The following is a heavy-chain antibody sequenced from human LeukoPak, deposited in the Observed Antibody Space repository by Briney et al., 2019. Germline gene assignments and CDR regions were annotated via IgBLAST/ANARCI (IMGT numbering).Heavy chain of an antibody. CDR2: ISGSGGST. CDR3: ARPRSVVPAAIHYFDY. CDR1: GFTFSSYA. J-gene: IGHJ4*02. D-gene: IGHD2-2*02. V-gene: IGHV3-23*01. Sequence: GGSLRVSCAASGFTFSSYAMSWVRQAPGKGMEWVSAISGSGGSTYYADSVKGRFTISRDNSKNTLYLQMNSLRAEDTAVYYCARPRSVVPAAIHYFDYWGQGTLVTVSS.